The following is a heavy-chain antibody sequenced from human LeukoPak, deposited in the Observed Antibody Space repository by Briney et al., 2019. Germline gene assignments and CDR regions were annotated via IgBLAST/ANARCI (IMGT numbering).Heavy chain of an antibody. Sequence: PSETLSLTCAVYGGSFSGYYWSWIRQPPGKGLEWIGEINHSGSTNYNPSLKSRVTISVDTSKNQFSLKLSSVTAADTAVYYCARGPNSSSGFDPWGQGTLVTVSS. CDR3: ARGPNSSSGFDP. V-gene: IGHV4-34*01. D-gene: IGHD6-6*01. J-gene: IGHJ5*02. CDR1: GGSFSGYY. CDR2: INHSGST.